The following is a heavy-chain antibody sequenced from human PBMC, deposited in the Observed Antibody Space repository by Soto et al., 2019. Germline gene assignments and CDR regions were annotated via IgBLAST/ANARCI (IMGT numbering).Heavy chain of an antibody. V-gene: IGHV3-7*01. Sequence: ESGGDFVQPGGSLRLSCATSGFTFSSFWMNWVRQAPGKGLEWVAQIRQVGSERYYVDSVKGRFTISRDNAKNSLFLQMNSLRAEDTAVYFCAREWELKMNAFDIWGQGTMVTVSS. D-gene: IGHD1-26*01. CDR3: AREWELKMNAFDI. CDR1: GFTFSSFW. CDR2: IRQVGSER. J-gene: IGHJ3*02.